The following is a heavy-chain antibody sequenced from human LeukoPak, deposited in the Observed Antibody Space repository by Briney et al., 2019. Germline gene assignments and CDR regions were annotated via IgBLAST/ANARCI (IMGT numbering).Heavy chain of an antibody. J-gene: IGHJ3*02. CDR1: GGSFSGYY. Sequence: PSETLSLTCAVYGGSFSGYYWSWIRQPPGKGLEWIGEINHSGSTNYNPSLKSRVTISVDTSKNQFSLKLSSVTAADTAVYYCARTGSSGYDAFDIWGQGTMVTVSS. D-gene: IGHD6-19*01. CDR2: INHSGST. CDR3: ARTGSSGYDAFDI. V-gene: IGHV4-34*01.